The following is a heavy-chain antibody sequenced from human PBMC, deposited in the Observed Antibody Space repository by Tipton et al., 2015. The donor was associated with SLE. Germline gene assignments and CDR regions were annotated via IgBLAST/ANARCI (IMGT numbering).Heavy chain of an antibody. CDR1: GFPFSTYA. V-gene: IGHV3-23*04. D-gene: IGHD1-26*01. CDR3: AKVEVEATGSFDY. J-gene: IGHJ4*02. Sequence: QLVQSGGGLVQPGGSLRLSCATSGFPFSTYALSWVRQTPGKGLEWVSSISGTGGNTYYADAVEGRFTISRDYSKNTLHLQMNSLRAEDTALYYCAKVEVEATGSFDYWGQGTLVTVSS. CDR2: ISGTGGNT.